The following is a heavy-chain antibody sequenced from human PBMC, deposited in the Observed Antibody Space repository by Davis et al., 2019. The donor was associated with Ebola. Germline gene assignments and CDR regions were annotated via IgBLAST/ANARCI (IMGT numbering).Heavy chain of an antibody. D-gene: IGHD6-19*01. J-gene: IGHJ4*02. CDR1: GFTFSNYW. Sequence: PGGSLRLSCVASGFTFSNYWMTWVRQAPGKGLEWVANIRQDGSAKYSVDSVKGRFTMSRDNAKNSLYLQMNSLRAEDTAVYYCARDSGWYRFDYWGQGTLVTVSS. CDR2: IRQDGSAK. CDR3: ARDSGWYRFDY. V-gene: IGHV3-7*01.